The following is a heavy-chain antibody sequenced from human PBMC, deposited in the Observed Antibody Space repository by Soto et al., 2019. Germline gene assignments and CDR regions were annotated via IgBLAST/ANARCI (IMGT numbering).Heavy chain of an antibody. J-gene: IGHJ4*02. D-gene: IGHD6-13*01. CDR1: GGSISSSSYY. Sequence: QLQLQESGPGLVKPSETLSLTCTVSGGSISSSSYYWGWIRQPPGKGLEWIGSIYYSGSTYYNPSLKSRVTISVDTSKNQFSLKLSSVTAADTAVYYCASPGYSSSWYFDYWGQGTLVTVSS. CDR2: IYYSGST. CDR3: ASPGYSSSWYFDY. V-gene: IGHV4-39*01.